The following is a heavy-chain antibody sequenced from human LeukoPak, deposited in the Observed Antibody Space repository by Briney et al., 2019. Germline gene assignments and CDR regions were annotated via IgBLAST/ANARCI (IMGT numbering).Heavy chain of an antibody. V-gene: IGHV4-59*01. D-gene: IGHD5-18*01. Sequence: SETLSLTCTVSGGSISSYYWSWIRQPPGKGLEWIGYIYYSGSTNYNPSLKSRVAISVDTSKNQFSLKLSSVTAADTAVYYCARGYSYGYFDYWGQGTLVTVSS. CDR2: IYYSGST. J-gene: IGHJ4*02. CDR1: GGSISSYY. CDR3: ARGYSYGYFDY.